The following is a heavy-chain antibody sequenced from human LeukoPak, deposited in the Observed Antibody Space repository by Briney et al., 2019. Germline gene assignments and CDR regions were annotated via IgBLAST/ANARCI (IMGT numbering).Heavy chain of an antibody. CDR1: GYTFTDLY. Sequence: ASVKVSCKASGYTFTDLYIHWMRQAPGQGLEWMGWMDPRRGDTRYAQMFQGRITMTRDTSISTAYLELSSLISDDTAIYYCARDNYGPFDYWGQGSLVTVS. J-gene: IGHJ4*02. D-gene: IGHD3-10*01. CDR2: MDPRRGDT. V-gene: IGHV1-2*02. CDR3: ARDNYGPFDY.